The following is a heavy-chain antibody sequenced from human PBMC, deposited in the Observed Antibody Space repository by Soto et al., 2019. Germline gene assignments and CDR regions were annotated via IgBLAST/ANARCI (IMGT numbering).Heavy chain of an antibody. Sequence: SVKVSCKASGGTFSSYAISWVRQAPGQGLEWMGGIIPIFGTANYAQKFQGRVTITADESTSTAYMELSSLRSEDTAVYYCARGTAIAAAVAHLYYYYGMDVWGQGTTVTVSS. D-gene: IGHD6-13*01. J-gene: IGHJ6*02. CDR3: ARGTAIAAAVAHLYYYYGMDV. V-gene: IGHV1-69*13. CDR2: IIPIFGTA. CDR1: GGTFSSYA.